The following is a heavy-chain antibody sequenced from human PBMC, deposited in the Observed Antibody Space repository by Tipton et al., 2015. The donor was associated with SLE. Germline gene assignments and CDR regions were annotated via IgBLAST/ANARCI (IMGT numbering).Heavy chain of an antibody. D-gene: IGHD3-10*01. V-gene: IGHV1-46*01. CDR1: GYTFTSYY. J-gene: IGHJ6*02. CDR3: ARDPVLLWFGAFYGMDV. CDR2: INPSGGST. Sequence: QLVQSGAEVKKPGASVKVSCKASGYTFTSYYMHWVRQAPGQGLEWMGIINPSGGSTSYAQKFQGRVTMTRDTSTSTVYMELSSLRSEDTAVYYCARDPVLLWFGAFYGMDVWGQGTTVTVSS.